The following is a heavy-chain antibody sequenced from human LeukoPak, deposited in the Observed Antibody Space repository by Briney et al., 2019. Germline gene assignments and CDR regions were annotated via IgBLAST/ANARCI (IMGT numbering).Heavy chain of an antibody. CDR2: IYWDSGKT. Sequence: GGSLRLSCEASGFTFDDYIMHWARPAPGKGLQWVSLIYWDSGKTYYADSVKGRFTISRDNSKNSLYLEMNSLRTEDTALYFCAKDMVGIAVAGAVGIMDVWGKGTTVTVSP. CDR1: GFTFDDYI. J-gene: IGHJ6*04. D-gene: IGHD6-19*01. V-gene: IGHV3-43*01. CDR3: AKDMVGIAVAGAVGIMDV.